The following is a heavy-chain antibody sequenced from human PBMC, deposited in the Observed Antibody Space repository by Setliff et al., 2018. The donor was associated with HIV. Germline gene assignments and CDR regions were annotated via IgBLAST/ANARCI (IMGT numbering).Heavy chain of an antibody. CDR1: GGSISSYY. CDR3: ARRYHDASGFYNS. J-gene: IGHJ4*02. CDR2: IYTSGST. Sequence: SETLSLTCTVSGGSISSYYWSWIRQPAGKGLEWIGRIYTSGSTNYNPSLKSRVTMSVDTSKNHFSLKLSSVAAADTAVYYCARRYHDASGFYNSWGQGVLVTVSS. V-gene: IGHV4-4*07. D-gene: IGHD1-1*01.